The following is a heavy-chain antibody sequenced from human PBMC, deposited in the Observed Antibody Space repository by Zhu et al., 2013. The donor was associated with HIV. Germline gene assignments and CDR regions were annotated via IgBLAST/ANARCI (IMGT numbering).Heavy chain of an antibody. CDR2: VIPILGIG. V-gene: IGHV1-69*09. CDR1: GGTFSSHT. Sequence: QVQLVQSGAEVKKPGSSVKVSCKASGGTFSSHTINWVRQAPGQGLEWMGRVIPILGIGDYAQKFQGRVIITADKSTNTVYMELFSLRSEDTAVYYCARSPDLSGVGSNSWPTTPYNWFDPWGQGTLVTVSS. CDR3: ARSPDLSGVGSNSWPTTPYNWFDP. D-gene: IGHD6-13*01. J-gene: IGHJ5*02.